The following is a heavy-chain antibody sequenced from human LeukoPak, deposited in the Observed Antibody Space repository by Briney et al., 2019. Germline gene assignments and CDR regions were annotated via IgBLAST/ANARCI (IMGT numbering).Heavy chain of an antibody. CDR2: ISSSSSYI. Sequence: GGSLRLSCAASGFTFSSYWMNWARQAPGKGLEWVSSISSSSSYIYYADSVKGRFTISRDNAKNSLYLQMNSLRAEDTAVYYCARDLDSVAASYWGQGTLVTVSS. D-gene: IGHD6-6*01. CDR3: ARDLDSVAASY. J-gene: IGHJ4*02. V-gene: IGHV3-21*01. CDR1: GFTFSSYW.